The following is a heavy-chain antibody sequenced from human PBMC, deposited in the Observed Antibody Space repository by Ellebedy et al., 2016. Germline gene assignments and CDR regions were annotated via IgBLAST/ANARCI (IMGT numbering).Heavy chain of an antibody. CDR1: GFTFSSYW. J-gene: IGHJ4*02. V-gene: IGHV3-74*01. D-gene: IGHD3-16*01. CDR3: ARKGGSPDY. CDR2: INSDGSST. Sequence: GESLKISCAASGFTFSSYWMHWVRQAPGKGLVWVSRINSDGSSTSYADSVKGRFTISRDNAKNTLYLQMNSLRAEDTAVYYCARKGGSPDYWGQGTLVTVSS.